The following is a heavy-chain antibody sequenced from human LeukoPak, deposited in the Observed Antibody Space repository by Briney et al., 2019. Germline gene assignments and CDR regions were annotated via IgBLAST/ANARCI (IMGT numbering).Heavy chain of an antibody. CDR2: IYYSGST. CDR1: GGSISSSSYY. D-gene: IGHD6-6*01. Sequence: SETLSLTCTVSGGSISSSSYYWGWIRQPPGKGLEWIGSIYYSGSTYYNPSLKSRATISVDTSKNQFSLKLSSVTAADTAVYYCARRGQYSSSSPFDYWGQGTLVTVSS. J-gene: IGHJ4*02. CDR3: ARRGQYSSSSPFDY. V-gene: IGHV4-39*01.